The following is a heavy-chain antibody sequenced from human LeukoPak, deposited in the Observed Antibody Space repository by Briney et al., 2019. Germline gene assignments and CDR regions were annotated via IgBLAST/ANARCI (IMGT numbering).Heavy chain of an antibody. CDR1: GFTCSSYS. D-gene: IGHD2-15*01. CDR2: ISSHSGSST. J-gene: IGHJ5*02. Sequence: GGSLRLSCAASGFTCSSYSINLVRQAPGKGLEWVSYISSHSGSSTYYADSVKGRFTISRDNAKNSLFLQMNSLRAEDTAVYYCARDAGGGNNWFDPWGQGTLVTVSS. V-gene: IGHV3-48*01. CDR3: ARDAGGGNNWFDP.